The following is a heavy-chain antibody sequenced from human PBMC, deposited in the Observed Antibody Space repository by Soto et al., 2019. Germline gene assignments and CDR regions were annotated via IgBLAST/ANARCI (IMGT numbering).Heavy chain of an antibody. CDR3: ARDPDYSHYGNYGMDV. V-gene: IGHV1-69*08. Sequence: QVQLVQSGAEVKKPGSSVKVSCKASGGTFSSYTISWVRQAPGQGLEWMGRIIPILGIANYAQKFQGRVTITADKSTSTAYMELSSLRSEDTAVYYCARDPDYSHYGNYGMDVWGQGTTVTVSS. CDR1: GGTFSSYT. D-gene: IGHD4-4*01. J-gene: IGHJ6*02. CDR2: IIPILGIA.